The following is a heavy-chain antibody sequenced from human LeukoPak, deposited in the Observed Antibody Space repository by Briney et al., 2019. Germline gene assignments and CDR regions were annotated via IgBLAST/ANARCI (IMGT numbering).Heavy chain of an antibody. CDR3: ARDPESDAFDI. CDR2: INPNSGGT. CDR1: GYTFTSYH. J-gene: IGHJ3*02. Sequence: ASVKVSCKASGYTFTSYHMHWVRQAPGQGLEWMGWINPNSGGTNYAQKFQGRVTMTRDTSISTAYMELSRLRSDDTAVYYCARDPESDAFDIWGQGTMVTVSS. V-gene: IGHV1-2*02.